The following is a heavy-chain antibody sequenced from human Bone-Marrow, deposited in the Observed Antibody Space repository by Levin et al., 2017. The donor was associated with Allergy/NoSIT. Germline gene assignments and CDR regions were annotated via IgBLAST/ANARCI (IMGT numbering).Heavy chain of an antibody. CDR1: GFTFSSYD. CDR2: IGTAGDT. D-gene: IGHD6-13*01. V-gene: IGHV3-13*01. Sequence: GESLKISCAASGFTFSSYDMHWVRQATGKGLEWVSAIGTAGDTYYPGPAKGRFTISRENAKNSLYLQMNSLRAGDTAVYYCARGDSIHSSPPGFDLWGRGTLVTVSS. CDR3: ARGDSIHSSPPGFDL. J-gene: IGHJ2*01.